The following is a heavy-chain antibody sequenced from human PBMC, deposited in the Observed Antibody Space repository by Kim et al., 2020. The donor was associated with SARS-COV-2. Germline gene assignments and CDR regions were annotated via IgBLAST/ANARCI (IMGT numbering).Heavy chain of an antibody. V-gene: IGHV3-48*02. CDR1: GFTFSAYD. CDR3: VRERMGGAFDM. CDR2: ITKSSTTI. J-gene: IGHJ3*02. Sequence: GGSLRLSCETSGFTFSAYDMNWVRQAPGKGLEWLSFITKSSTTIYYADSVEGRFTISRDNAKNSLFLQMNSLRDEDTALYYCVRERMGGAFDMWGQGTMVTVSS. D-gene: IGHD3-16*01.